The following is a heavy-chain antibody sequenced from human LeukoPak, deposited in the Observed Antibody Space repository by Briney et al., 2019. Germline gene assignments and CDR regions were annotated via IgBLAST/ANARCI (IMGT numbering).Heavy chain of an antibody. CDR3: ARGSSSNRWYFDY. Sequence: SQTLSLTCAVSGDSISSNSATWTWIRQSPSRGLEWLGRTYYRSKSYNDSAVSVKIRISINPDTSKNPLSLQLISVTPEDTAVYYCARGSSSNRWYFDYWGQGALVTVSS. V-gene: IGHV6-1*01. D-gene: IGHD6-13*01. CDR1: GDSISSNSAT. J-gene: IGHJ4*02. CDR2: TYYRSKSYN.